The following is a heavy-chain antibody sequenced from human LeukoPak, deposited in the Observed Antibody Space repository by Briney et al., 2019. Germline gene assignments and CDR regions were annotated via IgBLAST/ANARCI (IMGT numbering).Heavy chain of an antibody. CDR2: IRSDGSSK. V-gene: IGHV3-33*06. D-gene: IGHD4-17*01. Sequence: PGRSLRLSCAASGFTFGSYGLHWVRQAPGKGLEWVALIRSDGSSKNYADSVKGRFTISRDASKNTVYLQMNSLRAEDTAVYSCAKWSGDYPSYYLDYWGQGTLVTVSS. CDR3: AKWSGDYPSYYLDY. J-gene: IGHJ4*02. CDR1: GFTFGSYG.